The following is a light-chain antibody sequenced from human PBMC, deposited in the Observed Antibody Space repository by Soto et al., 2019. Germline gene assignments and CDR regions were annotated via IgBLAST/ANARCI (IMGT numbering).Light chain of an antibody. CDR1: QDISNY. CDR3: QQDDNLPLT. J-gene: IGKJ4*01. Sequence: DIQMTQSPSSLSASVGDRVTITCQASQDISNYLNWYQQKPGKAPKLLIYDASNLETGVPSRFSGSGSGTDFTFTISSLQPEAIATYYCQQDDNLPLTFGGGTKVEIK. V-gene: IGKV1-33*01. CDR2: DAS.